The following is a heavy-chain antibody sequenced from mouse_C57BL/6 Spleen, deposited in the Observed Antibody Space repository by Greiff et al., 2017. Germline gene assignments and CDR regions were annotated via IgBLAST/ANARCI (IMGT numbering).Heavy chain of an antibody. CDR1: GYTFTSYG. Sequence: QVQLQQSGAELARPGASVKLSCKASGYTFTSYGISWVKQRTGQGLEWIGEIYPRSGNTYYNEQFKGKATLTADHSSSTAYMELRSLTSEDSAVYFRTREEDDYYGSSCRDYAMDDWGQGTSVTVSS. V-gene: IGHV1-81*01. CDR3: TREEDDYYGSSCRDYAMDD. J-gene: IGHJ4*01. D-gene: IGHD1-1*01. CDR2: IYPRSGNT.